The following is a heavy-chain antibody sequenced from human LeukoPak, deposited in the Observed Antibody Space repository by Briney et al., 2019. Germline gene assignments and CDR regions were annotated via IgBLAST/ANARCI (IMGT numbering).Heavy chain of an antibody. J-gene: IGHJ2*01. Sequence: GESLKISCQGSGYTFSNYWIGWVRQMPGKGLEWMGSIFPGDSDTRYSPSLQGQVTISADTSISTAYLKWSSLKASDTAMYFCARVPKTSVTSRYLDLWGRGTLLTVSS. D-gene: IGHD4-17*01. CDR1: GYTFSNYW. V-gene: IGHV5-51*01. CDR3: ARVPKTSVTSRYLDL. CDR2: IFPGDSDT.